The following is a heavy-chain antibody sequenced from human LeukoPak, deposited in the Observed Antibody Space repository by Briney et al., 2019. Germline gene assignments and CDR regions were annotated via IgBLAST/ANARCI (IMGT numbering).Heavy chain of an antibody. CDR1: GGSFSGYY. CDR2: INHSGST. V-gene: IGHV4-34*01. CDR3: AREMATPNAPFDY. Sequence: PSETLSLTCAVYGGSFSGYYWSWIRQPPGKGLEWIGEINHSGSTNYNPSLKSRATISVDTSKNQFSLKLSSVTAADTAVYYCAREMATPNAPFDYWGQGTLVTVSS. D-gene: IGHD5-24*01. J-gene: IGHJ4*02.